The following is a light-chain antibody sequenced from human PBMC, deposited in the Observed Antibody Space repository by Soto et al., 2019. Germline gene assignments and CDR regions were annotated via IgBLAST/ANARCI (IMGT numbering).Light chain of an antibody. CDR3: QQSYITPYT. CDR2: DAS. CDR1: QSFSIY. J-gene: IGKJ2*01. Sequence: EIQLTQSPSTLSVSLGERATITCRASQSFSIYLNWYQQKPGQAPKLLIYDASNLPSGVPSSFSGSGSETDFALTISSLQPEDFATYYCQQSYITPYTFGQGTKLQIK. V-gene: IGKV1-39*01.